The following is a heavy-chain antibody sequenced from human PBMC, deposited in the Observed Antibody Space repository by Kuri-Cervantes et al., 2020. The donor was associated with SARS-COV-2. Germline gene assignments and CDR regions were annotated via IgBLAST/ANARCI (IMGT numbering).Heavy chain of an antibody. J-gene: IGHJ5*02. Sequence: SETLSLTCAVYGGSFSGYYWSWIRQPPGKGLEWIGEINHSGSTNYNPSLKSRVTISVDTSKNQFSLKLSSVTAADTAVYYCARGAAAPLYNWFDPWGQGTLVTVSS. V-gene: IGHV4-34*01. CDR2: INHSGST. D-gene: IGHD6-13*01. CDR1: GGSFSGYY. CDR3: ARGAAAPLYNWFDP.